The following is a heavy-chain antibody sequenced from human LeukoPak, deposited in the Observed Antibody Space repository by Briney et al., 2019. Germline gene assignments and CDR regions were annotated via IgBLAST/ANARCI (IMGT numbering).Heavy chain of an antibody. D-gene: IGHD3-16*02. CDR3: AKPVDDSGWGRYRMTFYFDF. J-gene: IGHJ4*01. Sequence: ASVKVSCKASGYTFTGDYMHWVRQAPGQGLEWVGWINPDSGGTNYAQKFQGRVTMTRDRSISTAYMELSRLRSDGAAVYYCAKPVDDSGWGRYRMTFYFDFWRQGTLATV. CDR2: INPDSGGT. V-gene: IGHV1-2*02. CDR1: GYTFTGDY.